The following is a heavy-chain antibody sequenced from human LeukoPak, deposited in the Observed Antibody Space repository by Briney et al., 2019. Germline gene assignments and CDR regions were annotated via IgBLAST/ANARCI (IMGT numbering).Heavy chain of an antibody. Sequence: PSETLSLTCTVSGGSIRSYYWSWIRQPAGKGLEWIGRIYTSGSTNYNPSLKSRVTMSVDTSKNQFSLKLSSVTAADTAVYYCARSNYFYDSSGPFDYWGQGTLFTVSS. J-gene: IGHJ4*02. CDR2: IYTSGST. V-gene: IGHV4-4*07. CDR3: ARSNYFYDSSGPFDY. D-gene: IGHD3-22*01. CDR1: GGSIRSYY.